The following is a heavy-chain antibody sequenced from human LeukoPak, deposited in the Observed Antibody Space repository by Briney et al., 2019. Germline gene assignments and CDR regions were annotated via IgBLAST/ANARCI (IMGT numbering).Heavy chain of an antibody. CDR2: ISSSSSYI. V-gene: IGHV3-21*01. J-gene: IGHJ6*02. D-gene: IGHD3-3*01. CDR1: GFTFRSYS. CDR3: AREDFGVVTVYYGMDV. Sequence: GGSLRLSCAASGFTFRSYSMNWVRQAPGKGLEWVSSISSSSSYIYYADSVKGRFTISRDNAKNSLYLQMNSLRAEDTAVYYCAREDFGVVTVYYGMDVWGQGTTVTVSS.